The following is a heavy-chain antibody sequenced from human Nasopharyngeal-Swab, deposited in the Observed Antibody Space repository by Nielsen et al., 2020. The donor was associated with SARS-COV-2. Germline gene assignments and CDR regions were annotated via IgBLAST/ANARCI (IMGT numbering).Heavy chain of an antibody. CDR1: GGSISSDDYY. V-gene: IGHV4-31*03. CDR3: TFYGCY. D-gene: IGHD2/OR15-2a*01. J-gene: IGHJ4*02. CDR2: MYSNGIT. Sequence: SETLSLTCTVSGGSISSDDYYWSWIRQHPGKGLEWIGYMYSNGITNYNPSLKSRVIMSVDTSKNQFSLHLTSVTAADTAVYFCTFYGCYWGQGTLVTVSS.